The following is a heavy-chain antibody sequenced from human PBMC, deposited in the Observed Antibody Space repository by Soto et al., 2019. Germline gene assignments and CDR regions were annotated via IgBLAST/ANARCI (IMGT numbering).Heavy chain of an antibody. CDR1: GYTFTGYY. CDR2: INPNSGGT. V-gene: IGHV1-2*02. CDR3: AREGPRFGVYYSYYGMDV. J-gene: IGHJ6*02. D-gene: IGHD3-10*01. Sequence: ASVKVSCKASGYTFTGYYMHWVRQAPGQGLEWMGWINPNSGGTNYAQKVQGRVTMTRDTSISTAYMELSRLRSDDTAVYYCAREGPRFGVYYSYYGMDVWGQGTTVTVSS.